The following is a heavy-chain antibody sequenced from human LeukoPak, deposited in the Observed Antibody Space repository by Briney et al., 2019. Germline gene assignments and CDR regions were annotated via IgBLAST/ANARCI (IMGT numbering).Heavy chain of an antibody. CDR2: ISSSSSYI. Sequence: GGSQRLSCAASGFTFSSYSMNWVRQAPGKRLEWVSSISSSSSYIYYADSVKGRFTISRDNAKNSLYLQMNSLRAEDTAVYYCARGGVREGNDAFDIWGQGTMATVSS. V-gene: IGHV3-21*01. CDR1: GFTFSSYS. CDR3: ARGGVREGNDAFDI. D-gene: IGHD3-16*01. J-gene: IGHJ3*02.